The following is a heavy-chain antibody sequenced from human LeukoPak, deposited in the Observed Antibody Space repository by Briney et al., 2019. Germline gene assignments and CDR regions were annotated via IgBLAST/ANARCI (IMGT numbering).Heavy chain of an antibody. V-gene: IGHV3-30*18. CDR3: AKENIVVVPAAMRAGGLDY. J-gene: IGHJ4*02. D-gene: IGHD2-2*01. Sequence: GGSLRLSCAASGFTFSSYGMHWVRQAPGKGLEWVAVISYDGSNKYYADSVKGRFTISRDNSKNTLYLQMNSLRAEDTAVYYCAKENIVVVPAAMRAGGLDYWGQGTLVTVFS. CDR2: ISYDGSNK. CDR1: GFTFSSYG.